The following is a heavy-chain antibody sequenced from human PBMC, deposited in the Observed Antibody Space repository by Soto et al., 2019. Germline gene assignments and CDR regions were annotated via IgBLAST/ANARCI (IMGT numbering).Heavy chain of an antibody. CDR2: VYYRGSI. CDR3: ARVTFTPNWFDS. J-gene: IGHJ5*01. D-gene: IGHD3-16*01. Sequence: PSETLSLTCTVSGDSISSPDYYWSWIRQAPGKGLELIGYVYYRGSIYYTPSLESRVSISIDTSKNQFSLRLTSVTAADSAVYFCARVTFTPNWFDSWGQGILVTVSS. V-gene: IGHV4-30-4*01. CDR1: GDSISSPDYY.